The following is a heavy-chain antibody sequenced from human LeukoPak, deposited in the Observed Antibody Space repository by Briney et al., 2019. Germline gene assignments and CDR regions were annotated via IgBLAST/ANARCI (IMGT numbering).Heavy chain of an antibody. CDR1: GGSISSYY. CDR2: IFHTGST. V-gene: IGHV4-38-2*02. Sequence: SETLSLTCTVSGGSISSYYWAWIRQPPGKGLEWIGSIFHTGSTYHNPSLKSRVTISVDTSKNQFSLKLNSVTAADTAVYYCARDHSSSSEDYWGQGTLVTVSP. J-gene: IGHJ4*02. D-gene: IGHD6-13*01. CDR3: ARDHSSSSEDY.